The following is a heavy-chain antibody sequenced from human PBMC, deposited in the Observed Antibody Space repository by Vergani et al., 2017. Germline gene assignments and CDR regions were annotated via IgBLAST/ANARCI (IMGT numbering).Heavy chain of an antibody. CDR1: GFTFSSYW. D-gene: IGHD1-7*01. V-gene: IGHV3-74*02. CDR2: INSDGSST. CDR3: ARASSLLGITGTTSGYYYYGMDV. Sequence: EVQLVESGGGLVKPGGSLRLSCAASGFTFSSYWMHWVRQAPGKGLVWVSRINSDGSSTSYADSVKGRFTISRDNAKNTLYLQMNSLRAEDTAVYYCARASSLLGITGTTSGYYYYGMDVWGQGTTVTVSS. J-gene: IGHJ6*02.